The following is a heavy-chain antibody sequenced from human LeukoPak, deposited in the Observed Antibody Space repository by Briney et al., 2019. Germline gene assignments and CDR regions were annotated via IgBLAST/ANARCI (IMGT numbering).Heavy chain of an antibody. CDR3: ARDARNYCGGDCYSYYFDY. CDR1: GGSISSYY. J-gene: IGHJ4*02. D-gene: IGHD2-21*02. V-gene: IGHV4-59*12. Sequence: SETLSLTCTVSGGSISSYYWSWIRQPPGKGLEWIGYIYYSGSTNYNPSLKSRVTISVDTSKNQFSLKLSSVTAADTAVYYCARDARNYCGGDCYSYYFDYWGQGTLVTVSS. CDR2: IYYSGST.